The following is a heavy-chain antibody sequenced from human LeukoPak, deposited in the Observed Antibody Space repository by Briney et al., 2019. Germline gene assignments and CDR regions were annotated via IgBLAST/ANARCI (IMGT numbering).Heavy chain of an antibody. CDR2: ISGSGGST. CDR3: AKDSFTYYDFWSGYGMDV. Sequence: SGGSLRLSCAASGFTFSSYAMSWVRQAPGKGLEWVSAISGSGGSTYYADSVKGRFTISRDNSKNTLYLQMNSLRAEDTAVYYCAKDSFTYYDFWSGYGMDVWGQGTTVTVSS. V-gene: IGHV3-23*01. CDR1: GFTFSSYA. D-gene: IGHD3-3*01. J-gene: IGHJ6*02.